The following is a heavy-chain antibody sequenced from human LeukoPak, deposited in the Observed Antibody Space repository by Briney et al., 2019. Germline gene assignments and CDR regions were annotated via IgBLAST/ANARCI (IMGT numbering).Heavy chain of an antibody. D-gene: IGHD2-21*02. CDR2: IIPIFGTA. Sequence: GSAVNVSCKPSVGTFSSYAISWVRQAPGQRLEWMGGIIPIFGTADYAQKLQGRVTITADESTSTAYMELSSLRSEDTAVYSCAREEREYCGGDCNDAFDIWGQGTMVTVSS. V-gene: IGHV1-69*01. CDR3: AREEREYCGGDCNDAFDI. J-gene: IGHJ3*02. CDR1: VGTFSSYA.